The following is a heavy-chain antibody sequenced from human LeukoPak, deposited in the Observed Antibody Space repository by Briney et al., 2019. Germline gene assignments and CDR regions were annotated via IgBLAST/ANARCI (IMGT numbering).Heavy chain of an antibody. CDR3: ARPYDSSDPWGAFDI. J-gene: IGHJ3*02. CDR2: ISAYNGNT. Sequence: GASVKVSCKASGYTFTSYGISWVRQAPGQGLEWMGWISAYNGNTNYAQKLRGRVTMTTDTSTSTAYMELRSLRSDDTAVYYCARPYDSSDPWGAFDIWGQGTMVTVSS. V-gene: IGHV1-18*01. D-gene: IGHD3-22*01. CDR1: GYTFTSYG.